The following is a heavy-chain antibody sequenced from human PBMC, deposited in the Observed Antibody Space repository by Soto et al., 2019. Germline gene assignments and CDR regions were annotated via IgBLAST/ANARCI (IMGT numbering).Heavy chain of an antibody. CDR1: GFTFSSYW. CDR3: ARGLTGEHAQDC. CDR2: ISSGGDNT. Sequence: EVQLVESGGVLVQPGGSLRLSCEASGFTFSSYWMHWVRQAPGKGLVWVSRISSGGDNTYYADSVKGRFTISRDNAKNTLYLEMNRLRADDMAVYFCARGLTGEHAQDCWGQGTLVTVSS. V-gene: IGHV3-74*01. J-gene: IGHJ4*02. D-gene: IGHD2-21*01.